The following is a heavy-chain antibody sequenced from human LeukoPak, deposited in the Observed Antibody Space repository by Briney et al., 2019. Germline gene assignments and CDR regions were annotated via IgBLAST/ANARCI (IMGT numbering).Heavy chain of an antibody. Sequence: EASVKVSCKASGYTFTGYYMHWVRQAPGQGLEWMGWINPNSGGTNYAQKFQGRVTMTRDTSISTAYMELSRLRSDDTAVYYCARDRGNQRGYYYYYMDVWGKGTTATVSS. CDR3: ARDRGNQRGYYYYYMDV. J-gene: IGHJ6*03. CDR2: INPNSGGT. V-gene: IGHV1-2*02. CDR1: GYTFTGYY. D-gene: IGHD1-14*01.